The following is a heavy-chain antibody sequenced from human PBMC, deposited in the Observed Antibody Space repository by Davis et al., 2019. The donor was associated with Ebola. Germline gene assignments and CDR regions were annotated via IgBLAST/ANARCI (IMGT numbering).Heavy chain of an antibody. D-gene: IGHD3-3*01. CDR1: GGSISSSNW. V-gene: IGHV4-4*02. CDR2: IYYSGST. J-gene: IGHJ5*02. Sequence: SETLSLTCAVSGGSISSSNWWSWVRQPPGKGLEWIGSIYYSGSTYYNPSLKSRVTISVDTSKNQFSLKLSSVTAVDTAVYYCARGHTDFWSGYYRLKRGNWFDPWGQGTLVTVSS. CDR3: ARGHTDFWSGYYRLKRGNWFDP.